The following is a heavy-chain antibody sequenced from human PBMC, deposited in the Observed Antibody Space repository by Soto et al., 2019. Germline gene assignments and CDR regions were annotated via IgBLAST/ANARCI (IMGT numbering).Heavy chain of an antibody. Sequence: QAHLVESGGGVVQPGRSLRLSCAASGFTFTSYGMHWVRQAPGTRLEWVAVISYDGGLQHYADSVKGRVTISRDNSKNTVRLQMNSLRAEDTAVYYCVSDRGYGHASAPYSWGQGTLVSVSS. J-gene: IGHJ4*02. CDR3: VSDRGYGHASAPYS. V-gene: IGHV3-30*03. CDR2: ISYDGGLQ. D-gene: IGHD5-18*01. CDR1: GFTFTSYG.